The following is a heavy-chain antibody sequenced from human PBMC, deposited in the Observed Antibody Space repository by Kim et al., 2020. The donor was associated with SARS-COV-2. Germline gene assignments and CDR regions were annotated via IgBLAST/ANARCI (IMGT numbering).Heavy chain of an antibody. Sequence: SETLSLTCTVSGGSISSGGYYWSWIRQHPGKGLEWIGYIYYSGSTYYNPSLKSRVTISVDTSKNQFSLKLSSVTAADTAVYYCARSCTNGVCYYFDYWGQGTLVTVSS. CDR2: IYYSGST. CDR1: GGSISSGGYY. J-gene: IGHJ4*02. CDR3: ARSCTNGVCYYFDY. V-gene: IGHV4-31*03. D-gene: IGHD2-8*01.